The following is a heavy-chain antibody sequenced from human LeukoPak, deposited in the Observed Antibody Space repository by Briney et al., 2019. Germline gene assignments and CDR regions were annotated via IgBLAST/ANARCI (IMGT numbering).Heavy chain of an antibody. J-gene: IGHJ6*02. CDR3: ARESGYSYGFPYYYYGMDV. D-gene: IGHD5-18*01. Sequence: ASVKVSCKASGYTFTSYDINWVRQATGQGLEWMGWMNSNSGNTGYAQKFQGRVTMTRNTSISTAYMELSSLRSEDTAVYYCARESGYSYGFPYYYYGMDVWGQGTTVTVSS. CDR1: GYTFTSYD. V-gene: IGHV1-8*01. CDR2: MNSNSGNT.